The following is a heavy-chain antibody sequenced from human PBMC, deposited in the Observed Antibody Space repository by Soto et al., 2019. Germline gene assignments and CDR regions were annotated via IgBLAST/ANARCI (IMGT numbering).Heavy chain of an antibody. CDR3: ATAQGRYTAYDAGDY. V-gene: IGHV1-2*02. D-gene: IGHD5-12*01. Sequence: ASVKVSCKASGYTLTDYYIHWVRQAPGQGLQWMGWINPNSGGTNYAQKFQGRVTVTRDTSISTAYMELRRLTSDDTAVYYCATAQGRYTAYDAGDYWGQGTLVTVSS. CDR1: GYTLTDYY. CDR2: INPNSGGT. J-gene: IGHJ4*02.